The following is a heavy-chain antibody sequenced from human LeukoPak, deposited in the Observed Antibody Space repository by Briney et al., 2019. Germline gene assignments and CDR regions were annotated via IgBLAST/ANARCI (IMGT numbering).Heavy chain of an antibody. CDR3: SRDRLNAARGSVYYFDY. V-gene: IGHV3-49*03. D-gene: IGHD3-10*01. CDR1: GFTFGDYA. CDR2: IRSKSYRGTT. J-gene: IGHJ4*02. Sequence: GGSLRLSCTGSGFTFGDYALSWFRQVPGKGLEWVGFIRSKSYRGTTEYAASVKGRFTISRDDSKSIVYLQMNSLKTDDTAAYYCSRDRLNAARGSVYYFDYWGQGTLVTVSS.